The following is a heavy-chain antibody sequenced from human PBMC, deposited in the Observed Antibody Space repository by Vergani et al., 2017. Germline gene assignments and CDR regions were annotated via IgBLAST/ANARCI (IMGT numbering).Heavy chain of an antibody. CDR3: AKDLSLSMFYVVTPFDY. J-gene: IGHJ4*02. D-gene: IGHD2/OR15-2a*01. CDR2: ISGSGGST. V-gene: IGHV3-23*01. CDR1: GFTFSSYA. Sequence: EVQLLESGGGLVQPGGSLRLSCAASGFTFSSYAMSWVRQAPGKGLEWVSAISGSGGSTYYADSVKGRFTISRDNSKNTLYLQMNSLRAEDTAVYYYAKDLSLSMFYVVTPFDYWGQGTLVTVSS.